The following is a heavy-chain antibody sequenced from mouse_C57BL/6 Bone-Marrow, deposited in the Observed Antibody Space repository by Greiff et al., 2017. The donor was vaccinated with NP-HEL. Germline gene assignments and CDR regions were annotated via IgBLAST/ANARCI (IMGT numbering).Heavy chain of an antibody. CDR1: GYAFSSYW. CDR3: ARRGRGNYFSFDY. Sequence: QVQLQQSGAELVKPGASVKISCKASGYAFSSYWMNWVKQRPGKGLEWIGQIYPGDGDTNYNGKFKGKATLTADKSSSTAYMQLSSLTSEDSAVYFCARRGRGNYFSFDYWGQGTTLTVSS. CDR2: IYPGDGDT. J-gene: IGHJ2*01. D-gene: IGHD2-1*01. V-gene: IGHV1-80*01.